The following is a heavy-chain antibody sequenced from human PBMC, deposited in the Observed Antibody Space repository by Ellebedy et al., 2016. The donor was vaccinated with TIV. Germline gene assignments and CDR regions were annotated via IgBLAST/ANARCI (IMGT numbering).Heavy chain of an antibody. CDR1: GFTFSSYS. D-gene: IGHD3-9*01. J-gene: IGHJ4*02. CDR3: ARDRYDILTISHHDY. Sequence: GESLKISCAASGFTFSSYSMNWVRQAPGKGLEWVSSISSSSSYIYYADSVKGRFTISRDNAKNSLYLQMNSLRAEDTAVYYCARDRYDILTISHHDYWGQGTLVTVSS. CDR2: ISSSSSYI. V-gene: IGHV3-21*01.